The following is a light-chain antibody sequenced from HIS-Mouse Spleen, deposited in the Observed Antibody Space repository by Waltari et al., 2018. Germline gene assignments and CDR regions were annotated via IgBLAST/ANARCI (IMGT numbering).Light chain of an antibody. Sequence: SYELTQPPSVSVSPGQTASITCSGDKLGEKYACWYQQKPGQSPVLVLYQDSKRPSGTPERFSGSNSGNTATLTISGTQAMDEADYYCQAWDSSTAVVFGGGTKLTVL. CDR3: QAWDSSTAVV. J-gene: IGLJ2*01. V-gene: IGLV3-1*01. CDR2: QDS. CDR1: KLGEKY.